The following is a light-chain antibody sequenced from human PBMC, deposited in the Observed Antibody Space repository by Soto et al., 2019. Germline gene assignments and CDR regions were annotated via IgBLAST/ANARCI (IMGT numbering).Light chain of an antibody. CDR3: QHSYNNPTT. V-gene: IGKV1-39*01. J-gene: IGKJ2*01. Sequence: DIQITQSPSSLSASVGDRVTITCRASQSVSTYLNWYQQKPGKAPNLLIYGASSLQSGAPSRFSGSGSGTEFTLTITSLQPGDFATYYCQHSYNNPTTFGQGTKVDI. CDR2: GAS. CDR1: QSVSTY.